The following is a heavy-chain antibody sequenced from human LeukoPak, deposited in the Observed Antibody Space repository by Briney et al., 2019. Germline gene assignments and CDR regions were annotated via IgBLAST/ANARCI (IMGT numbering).Heavy chain of an antibody. D-gene: IGHD6-13*01. Sequence: SETLSLTCTVSGGSISSSSYYWGWIRQPPGKGLEWIGSIYYSGSTYYNPSLKSRVTISVDTPKNQFSLKLSSVTAADTAVYYCARDRTAAAALDYWGQGTLVTVSS. CDR2: IYYSGST. J-gene: IGHJ4*02. V-gene: IGHV4-39*07. CDR3: ARDRTAAAALDY. CDR1: GGSISSSSYY.